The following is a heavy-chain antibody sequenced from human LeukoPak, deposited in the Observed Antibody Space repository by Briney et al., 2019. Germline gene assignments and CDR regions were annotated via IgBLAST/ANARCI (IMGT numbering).Heavy chain of an antibody. CDR1: GFTFSGYW. Sequence: GGSLRLSCAASGFTFSGYWMSWVRQAPGKGLEWVANIKPDGSERYYVDSVKGRFTISRDNAKNSLYLQMDSRRAEDTAVYYCARGRGVDYWGRGTLVTVSS. J-gene: IGHJ4*02. D-gene: IGHD5-24*01. CDR3: ARGRGVDY. V-gene: IGHV3-7*01. CDR2: IKPDGSER.